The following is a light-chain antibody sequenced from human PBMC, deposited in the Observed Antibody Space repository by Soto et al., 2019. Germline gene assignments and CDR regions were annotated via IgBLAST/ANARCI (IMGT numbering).Light chain of an antibody. J-gene: IGKJ3*01. Sequence: EIVLTQSPATLSLSPGERATLSCRASQGVSSYLAWYQQKPGQAPRLLIYDASNRATGIPARFSGSGPGTDFTLTISSLEPEDFAVYYCQQRSNWLFTFGTGTKVDIK. V-gene: IGKV3D-11*01. CDR2: DAS. CDR3: QQRSNWLFT. CDR1: QGVSSY.